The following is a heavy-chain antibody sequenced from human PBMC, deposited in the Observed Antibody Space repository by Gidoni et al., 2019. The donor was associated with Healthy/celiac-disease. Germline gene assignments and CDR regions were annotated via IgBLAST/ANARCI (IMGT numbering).Heavy chain of an antibody. Sequence: QVQLVESGGGVVQPGRSLRLSCAASGFTFSSYAMHWVRQAPGKGLEWVAVISYDGSNKYYADSVKGRFTISRDNSKNTLYLQMNSLRAEDTAVYYCARDLSSMVSVYWGQGTLVTVSS. CDR3: ARDLSSMVSVY. J-gene: IGHJ4*02. V-gene: IGHV3-30*04. CDR2: ISYDGSNK. CDR1: GFTFSSYA. D-gene: IGHD3-10*01.